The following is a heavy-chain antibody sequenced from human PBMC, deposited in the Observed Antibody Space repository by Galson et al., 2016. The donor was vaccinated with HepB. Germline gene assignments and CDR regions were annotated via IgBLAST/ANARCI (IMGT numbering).Heavy chain of an antibody. J-gene: IGHJ1*01. D-gene: IGHD6-19*01. V-gene: IGHV3-33*01. CDR3: ARVTLPAGIAVAARGYLQF. Sequence: SLRLSCAASGFTFGSYGMHWLRQTPGKGLEWVAVIYYDGNEKFYGDSVKDRFIISRDNSKNMLYLQMNSLRAEETAVYSCARVTLPAGIAVAARGYLQFWGQGSLVYVSS. CDR2: IYYDGNEK. CDR1: GFTFGSYG.